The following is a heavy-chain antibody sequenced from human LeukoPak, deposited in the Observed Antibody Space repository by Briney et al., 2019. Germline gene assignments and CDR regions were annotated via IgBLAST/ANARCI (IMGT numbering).Heavy chain of an antibody. CDR1: GDSVSSNSAA. J-gene: IGHJ4*02. CDR2: TYFRSKWYT. V-gene: IGHV6-1*01. CDR3: ARDRGFSGSCLDY. D-gene: IGHD1-26*01. Sequence: KASQTLSLTCAISGDSVSSNSAAWNWIRLSPSRGLEWLGRTYFRSKWYTHYAVSVKSRITVNPDTSKNQVSLQLKSVTPEDTAVYYCARDRGFSGSCLDYWGQGTLVTVSS.